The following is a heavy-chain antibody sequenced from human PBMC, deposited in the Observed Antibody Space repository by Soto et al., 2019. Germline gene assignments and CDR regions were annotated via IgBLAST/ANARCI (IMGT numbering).Heavy chain of an antibody. CDR2: ISSSSTNT. J-gene: IGHJ4*02. Sequence: RVPSRGFDLKCINFSRHRVIQAPGRGLEWVSYISSSSTNTYYAASVRGRFTVSRDNAKNSLFLRMISLKDEDTVVYYCTKGTKGGSPPLWGRGTLVSVSS. CDR3: TKGTKGGSPPL. CDR1: DLKCINFS. V-gene: IGHV3-48*02. D-gene: IGHD1-7*01.